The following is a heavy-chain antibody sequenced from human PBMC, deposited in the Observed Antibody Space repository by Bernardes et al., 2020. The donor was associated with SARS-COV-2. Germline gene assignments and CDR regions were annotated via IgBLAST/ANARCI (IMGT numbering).Heavy chain of an antibody. CDR3: AKGSWYYYDSSGYAY. Sequence: GGSLRLSCAASGFTFDDYAMHWVRQAPGKGLEWVSGISWNSGSIGYADSVKGRFTISRDNAKNSLYLQMNSLRAEDTALYYCAKGSWYYYDSSGYAYWGQGTLVTVSS. CDR1: GFTFDDYA. CDR2: ISWNSGSI. D-gene: IGHD3-22*01. J-gene: IGHJ4*02. V-gene: IGHV3-9*01.